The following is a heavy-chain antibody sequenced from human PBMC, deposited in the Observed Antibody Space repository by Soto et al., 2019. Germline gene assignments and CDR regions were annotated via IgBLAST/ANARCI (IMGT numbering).Heavy chain of an antibody. V-gene: IGHV4-4*02. Sequence: SETLSLTCAVSSGSISSSNWWSWVRQPPGKGLEWIGEIYHSGSTNYNPSLKSRVTISVDKSKNQFSLKLSSVTAADTAVYYCARVKVEDLQDYGDYGFDYWGQGTLVTVSS. CDR2: IYHSGST. CDR1: SGSISSSNW. D-gene: IGHD4-17*01. CDR3: ARVKVEDLQDYGDYGFDY. J-gene: IGHJ4*02.